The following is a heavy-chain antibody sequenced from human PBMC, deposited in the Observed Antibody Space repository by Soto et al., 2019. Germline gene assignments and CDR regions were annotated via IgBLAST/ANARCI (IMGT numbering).Heavy chain of an antibody. D-gene: IGHD2-2*01. CDR1: GGTFITYA. CDR3: ARGTSEVVLLPAAMKEGFAS. CDR2: ILPTLSST. Sequence: QVRLVQSGAEVKKPGSSVMVSGKISGGTFITYAISWVRQAPGQGLQWMGGILPTLSSTHYAQRCQGRISITADESTSTAFLEWISLRFEDTATYYCARGTSEVVLLPAAMKEGFASWGQGTLVTVSS. V-gene: IGHV1-69*01. J-gene: IGHJ4*02.